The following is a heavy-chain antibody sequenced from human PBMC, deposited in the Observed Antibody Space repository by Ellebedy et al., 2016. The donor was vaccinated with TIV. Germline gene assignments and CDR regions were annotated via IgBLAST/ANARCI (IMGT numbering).Heavy chain of an antibody. CDR2: INPNSGGT. Sequence: AASVKVSCKASGYTFTGYYMHWVRQAPGQGLEWMGWINPNSGGTNYAQKFQGRVTMTRDTSISTAYMELSRLRSDDTAVYYCATAYIVVRTGGMDVWGQGTTVTVSS. CDR3: ATAYIVVRTGGMDV. D-gene: IGHD2-21*01. V-gene: IGHV1-2*02. CDR1: GYTFTGYY. J-gene: IGHJ6*02.